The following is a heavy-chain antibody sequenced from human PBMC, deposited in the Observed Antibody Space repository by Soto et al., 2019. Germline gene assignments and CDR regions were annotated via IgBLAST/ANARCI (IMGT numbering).Heavy chain of an antibody. CDR1: GGTFSSYA. D-gene: IGHD3-22*01. J-gene: IGHJ4*02. CDR3: ARSRDSSGYCNY. CDR2: IIPIFGTA. Sequence: SVKVSCKASGGTFSSYAISWVRQAPGQGLEWMGGIIPIFGTANYAQKFQGRVTITADESTSTAYMELSSLRSEDTAVYYCARSRDSSGYCNYWGQGTLVTVSS. V-gene: IGHV1-69*13.